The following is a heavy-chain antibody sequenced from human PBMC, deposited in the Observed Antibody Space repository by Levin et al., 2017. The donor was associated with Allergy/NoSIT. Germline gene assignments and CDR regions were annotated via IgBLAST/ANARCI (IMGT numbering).Heavy chain of an antibody. D-gene: IGHD3-16*02. V-gene: IGHV4-39*01. J-gene: IGHJ4*02. CDR1: GGSISGSPYY. CDR3: ASRTYRD. Sequence: SETLSLTCTVSGGSISGSPYYWGWIRQPPGMGLEWIGSIHYSGGTYYNPSLKSRITVSVDTSKNQFSLSVRSVTAADTAVYYCASRTYRDWGQGTLVTFSS. CDR2: IHYSGGT.